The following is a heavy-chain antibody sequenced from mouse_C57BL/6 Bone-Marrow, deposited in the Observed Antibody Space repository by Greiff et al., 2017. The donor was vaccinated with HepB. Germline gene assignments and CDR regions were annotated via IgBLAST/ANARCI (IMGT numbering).Heavy chain of an antibody. Sequence: QVQLQQPGAELVRPGTSVKLSCKASGYTFTSYWMHWVKRRPGQGLEWIGVIDPSDSYTNYNQKFKGKATLTVDTSSSTAYMQLSSLTSEDSAVYYCAREAYYSNYAWFAYWGQGTLVTVSA. CDR1: GYTFTSYW. CDR3: AREAYYSNYAWFAY. V-gene: IGHV1-59*01. D-gene: IGHD2-5*01. CDR2: IDPSDSYT. J-gene: IGHJ3*01.